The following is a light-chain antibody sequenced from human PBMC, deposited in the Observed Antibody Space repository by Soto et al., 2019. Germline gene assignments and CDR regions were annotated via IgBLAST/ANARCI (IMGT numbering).Light chain of an antibody. Sequence: EIVLTQFPATLSLSPGERATLSCRASQGVGSYLAWYQQKPGQAPRLLIYDASHRATDIPVRFSGSGSGTDFTITISSLEPEDFAVYYCQQRSDWPPGTFGGGTKVEIK. J-gene: IGKJ4*01. V-gene: IGKV3-11*01. CDR2: DAS. CDR3: QQRSDWPPGT. CDR1: QGVGSY.